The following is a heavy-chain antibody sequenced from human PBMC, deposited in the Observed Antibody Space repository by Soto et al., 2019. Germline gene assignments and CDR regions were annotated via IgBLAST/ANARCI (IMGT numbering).Heavy chain of an antibody. CDR3: ARQREPPPGYYYGMDV. CDR1: GYSFTSYW. J-gene: IGHJ6*02. CDR2: IYPGDSDT. Sequence: PGESLKLSCKGSGYSFTSYWIGWVLQMPGKGLEWMGIIYPGDSDTRYSPSFQGQVTISADKSISTAYLQWSSLKASDTAMYYCARQREPPPGYYYGMDVWGQGTTDTVSS. V-gene: IGHV5-51*01. D-gene: IGHD1-26*01.